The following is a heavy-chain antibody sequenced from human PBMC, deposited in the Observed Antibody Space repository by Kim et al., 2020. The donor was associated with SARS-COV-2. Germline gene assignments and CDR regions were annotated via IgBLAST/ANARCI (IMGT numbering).Heavy chain of an antibody. CDR3: ARDVMVRGAGDWYFDL. J-gene: IGHJ2*01. CDR1: GFTFSSYS. CDR2: ISSSSSYI. Sequence: GGSLRLSCAASGFTFSSYSMNWVRQAPGKGLEWVSSISSSSSYIYYADSVKGRFTISRDNAKNSLYLQMNSLRAEDTAVYYCARDVMVRGAGDWYFDLWGRGTLVTVSS. D-gene: IGHD3-10*01. V-gene: IGHV3-21*01.